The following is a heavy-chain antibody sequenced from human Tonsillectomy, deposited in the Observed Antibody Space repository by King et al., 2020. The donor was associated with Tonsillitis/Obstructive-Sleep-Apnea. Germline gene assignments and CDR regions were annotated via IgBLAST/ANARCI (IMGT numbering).Heavy chain of an antibody. J-gene: IGHJ4*02. CDR2: IYYSGST. D-gene: IGHD3-9*01. Sequence: QLQESGPGLVKPSGTLSLTCTVSGGSISSSGYYWGWIRQPPGKGLEWIGSIYYSGSTYYNPSLKSRVTISVDTSKNQFSLKLSSVTAADTAVYYCARHMPYYDILTGYYKSYFDYWGQGTLVTVSS. CDR3: ARHMPYYDILTGYYKSYFDY. V-gene: IGHV4-39*01. CDR1: GGSISSSGYY.